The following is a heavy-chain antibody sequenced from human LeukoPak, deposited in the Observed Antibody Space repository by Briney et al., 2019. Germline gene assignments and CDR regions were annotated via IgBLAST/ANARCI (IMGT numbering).Heavy chain of an antibody. CDR1: GGSISSYY. V-gene: IGHV4-59*01. J-gene: IGHJ4*02. CDR3: ARGLMVRGVLAYSDY. Sequence: SETLSLTCTVSGGSISSYYWSWIRQPPGKGLEWIGYIYYSGSTNYNPSLKSRVTISVDTSKNQFSLKLSSVTAADTAVYYCARGLMVRGVLAYSDYWGQGTLVTVSS. CDR2: IYYSGST. D-gene: IGHD3-10*01.